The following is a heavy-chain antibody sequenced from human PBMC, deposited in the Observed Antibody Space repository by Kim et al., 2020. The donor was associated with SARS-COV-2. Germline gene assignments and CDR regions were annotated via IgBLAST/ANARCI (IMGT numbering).Heavy chain of an antibody. J-gene: IGHJ4*02. D-gene: IGHD3-3*01. V-gene: IGHV4-39*01. Sequence: SETLSLTCTVSGGSISSSGYYWDWIRQPPGKGLEWIGSVYYTGNTYYNPSLKSRVTISVDTSKNQFSLKLCSLTAADTAVYYCARHFRGTYIRFLGLFQLDYWGQGILVTVSS. CDR2: VYYTGNT. CDR3: ARHFRGTYIRFLGLFQLDY. CDR1: GGSISSSGYY.